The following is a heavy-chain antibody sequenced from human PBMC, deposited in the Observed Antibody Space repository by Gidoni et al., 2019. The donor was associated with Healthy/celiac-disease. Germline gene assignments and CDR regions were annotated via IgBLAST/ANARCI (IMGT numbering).Heavy chain of an antibody. Sequence: QVQLVESGGGLVRHGGSLRLSCAAPGFTFSDYYMSWIRQAQGKGLEWVSYISSSSSYTNYADSVKGRFTISRDNAKNSLYLQMNSLRAEDTAVYYCARVKWFGEPPGYYMDVWGKGTTVTVSS. CDR2: ISSSSSYT. CDR1: GFTFSDYY. CDR3: ARVKWFGEPPGYYMDV. D-gene: IGHD3-10*01. J-gene: IGHJ6*03. V-gene: IGHV3-11*06.